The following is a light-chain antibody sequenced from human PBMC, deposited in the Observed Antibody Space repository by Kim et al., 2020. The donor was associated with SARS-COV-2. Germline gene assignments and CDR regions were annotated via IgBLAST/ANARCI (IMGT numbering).Light chain of an antibody. CDR2: EGS. CDR3: CSYAGSSV. Sequence: SPGQSITISCTGTSSDVGSYNLVSWYQQHPGKAPKLMIYEGSKRPSGVSNRFSGSKSGNTASLTISGLQAEDEADYYCCSYAGSSVFGGGTQLTV. V-gene: IGLV2-23*01. J-gene: IGLJ3*02. CDR1: SSDVGSYNL.